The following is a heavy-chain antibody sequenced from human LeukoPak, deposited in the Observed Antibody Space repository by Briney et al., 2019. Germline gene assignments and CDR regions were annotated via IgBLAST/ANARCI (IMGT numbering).Heavy chain of an antibody. CDR2: ISPSSTTT. CDR1: GFSFSYYS. J-gene: IGHJ4*02. Sequence: GSLRLTCAASGFSFSYYSMNWVRQAPGKGLEWVSYISPSSTTTYYADSVKGRFTISRDNAKNSLYLQMNSLRAEDTAVYYCAKEGDNTGYRYFDDWGQGTLVTVSS. V-gene: IGHV3-48*04. D-gene: IGHD3-22*01. CDR3: AKEGDNTGYRYFDD.